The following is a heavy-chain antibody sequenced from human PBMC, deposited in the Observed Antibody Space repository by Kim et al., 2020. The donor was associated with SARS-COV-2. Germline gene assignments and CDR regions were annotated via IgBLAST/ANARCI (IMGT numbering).Heavy chain of an antibody. J-gene: IGHJ4*02. V-gene: IGHV3-30-3*01. CDR2: ISYDGSNK. Sequence: GGSLRLSCAASGFTFSSYAMHWVRQAPGKGLEWVAVISYDGSNKYYADSVKGRFTISRDNSKNTLYLQMNSLRAEDTAVYYCARDKADLFPGIAAAGSLFDYWGQGTLVTVSS. CDR1: GFTFSSYA. CDR3: ARDKADLFPGIAAAGSLFDY. D-gene: IGHD6-13*01.